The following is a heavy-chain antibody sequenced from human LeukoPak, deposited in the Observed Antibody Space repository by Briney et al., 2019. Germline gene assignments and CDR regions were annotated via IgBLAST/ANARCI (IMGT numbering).Heavy chain of an antibody. CDR1: GGTFSSYA. D-gene: IGHD2-2*01. J-gene: IGHJ6*02. CDR2: IIPILGIA. Sequence: SVKVSCKASGGTFSSYAISWVRQAPGQGLEWMGRIIPILGIANYAQKFQGRVTITADKSTGTAYMELSSLRSEDTAVYYCARDWSGHCSSTSCYLRKNYYYYYGMDVWGQGTTVTVSS. V-gene: IGHV1-69*04. CDR3: ARDWSGHCSSTSCYLRKNYYYYYGMDV.